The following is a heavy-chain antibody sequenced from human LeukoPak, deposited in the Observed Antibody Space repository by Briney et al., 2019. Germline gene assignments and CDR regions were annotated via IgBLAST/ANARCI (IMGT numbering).Heavy chain of an antibody. J-gene: IGHJ4*02. CDR1: GLTFSSYS. V-gene: IGHV3-21*01. Sequence: GGSLRLSCAASGLTFSSYSMNWVRHAPGKGLEWVSYISSSSSYISYSDSVKARFTISRDNAKTSLYLQINSLRAEDTAVYYCARELGDNSQFDYCGEGTLVTVYS. CDR2: ISSSSSYI. D-gene: IGHD4-23*01. CDR3: ARELGDNSQFDY.